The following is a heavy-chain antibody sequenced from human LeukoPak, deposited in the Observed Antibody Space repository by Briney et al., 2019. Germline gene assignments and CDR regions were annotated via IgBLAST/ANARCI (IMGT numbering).Heavy chain of an antibody. V-gene: IGHV3-7*03. D-gene: IGHD6-19*01. CDR1: GFTFSNYW. CDR3: ARNSGWFRFDY. J-gene: IGHJ4*02. Sequence: GGSLRLSCAASGFTFSNYWMDWVRQSPGKGLEWVANIKEDGSDKYYVDSVKGRFTISRDNAKNSLYLQTNSLRAEDTAVYYCARNSGWFRFDYWGQGTLVTVSS. CDR2: IKEDGSDK.